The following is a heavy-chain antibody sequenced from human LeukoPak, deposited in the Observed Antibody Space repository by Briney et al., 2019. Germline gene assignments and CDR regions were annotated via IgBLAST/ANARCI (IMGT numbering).Heavy chain of an antibody. CDR3: ARVGAVAGMGY. CDR2: IKQDGSEK. D-gene: IGHD6-19*01. V-gene: IGHV3-7*01. J-gene: IGHJ4*02. Sequence: GGSLRLSCAASGFTFSNYWMSWVRQAPGKGLEWVANIKQDGSEKYYVDSVKGRFTISRDNAKNSLYLQMNSLRAEDTAVYYCARVGAVAGMGYWGQGTLVTVPS. CDR1: GFTFSNYW.